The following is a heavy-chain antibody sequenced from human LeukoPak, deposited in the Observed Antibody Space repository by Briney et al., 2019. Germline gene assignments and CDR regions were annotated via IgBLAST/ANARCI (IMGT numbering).Heavy chain of an antibody. CDR3: ATAVRGDLYYYGLDV. CDR1: GFISTNYA. Sequence: GGSLRLSCAASGFISTNYAMSWVRQGPGKGLKWVSSLCGNGGSTYYADSVRGRFTISRDTSKNTLYLQMNSLRVEDTALYYCATAVRGDLYYYGLDVWGRGTTVTVSS. CDR2: LCGNGGST. J-gene: IGHJ6*02. V-gene: IGHV3-23*01. D-gene: IGHD3-10*01.